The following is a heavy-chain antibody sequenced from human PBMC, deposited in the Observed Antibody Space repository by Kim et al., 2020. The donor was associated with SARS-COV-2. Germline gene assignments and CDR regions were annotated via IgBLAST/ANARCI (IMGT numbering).Heavy chain of an antibody. V-gene: IGHV4-39*01. CDR1: GGSISSSSYY. J-gene: IGHJ6*02. Sequence: SETLSLTCTVSGGSISSSSYYWGWIRQPPGKGLEWIGSIYYSGSTYYNPSLKSRVTISVDTSKNQFSLKLSSVTAADTAVYYRARHRCSGGSCYSLGYYYGMDVWGQGTTVTVSS. CDR3: ARHRCSGGSCYSLGYYYGMDV. CDR2: IYYSGST. D-gene: IGHD2-15*01.